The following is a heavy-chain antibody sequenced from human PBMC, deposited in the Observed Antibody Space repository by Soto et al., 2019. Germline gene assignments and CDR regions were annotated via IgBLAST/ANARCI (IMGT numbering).Heavy chain of an antibody. CDR3: ARDHYGSGSYYKLVPYYFDY. V-gene: IGHV3-33*01. Sequence: GGSLRLSCAASGFTFSSYGMHWVRQAPGKGLEWVAVIWYDGSNKYYADSVKGRFTISRDNSKNTLYLQMNSLRAEDTAVYYCARDHYGSGSYYKLVPYYFDYWGQGTLVTVSS. D-gene: IGHD3-10*01. J-gene: IGHJ4*02. CDR1: GFTFSSYG. CDR2: IWYDGSNK.